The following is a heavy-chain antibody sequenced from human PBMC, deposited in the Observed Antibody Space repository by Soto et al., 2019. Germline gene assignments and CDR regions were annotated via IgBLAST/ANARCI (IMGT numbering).Heavy chain of an antibody. J-gene: IGHJ5*02. V-gene: IGHV4-59*01. CDR3: AREAQDGWFDP. Sequence: SETLSLTCTVSGGSISSYYWSWIRQPPGKGLEWIGYIYYSGSTNYNPSLKSRVTISVDTSKNQFSLKLSSVTAADTAVYYCAREAQDGWFDPWGQGTLVTVSS. D-gene: IGHD2-15*01. CDR1: GGSISSYY. CDR2: IYYSGST.